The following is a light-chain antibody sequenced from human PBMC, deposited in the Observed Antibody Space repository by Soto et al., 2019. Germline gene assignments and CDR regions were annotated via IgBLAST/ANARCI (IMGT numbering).Light chain of an antibody. CDR1: SSDVGGYKF. J-gene: IGLJ1*01. Sequence: QSALTQPPSASGSPGQSVTISCTGTSSDVGGYKFVYWYQQHPGTAPKLIIYEVTQRPSGVPDRFSASKSGDTAPLTVAGLRAEDEADYYCASYAGSNIGVFGSGTKLTVL. CDR2: EVT. V-gene: IGLV2-8*01. CDR3: ASYAGSNIGV.